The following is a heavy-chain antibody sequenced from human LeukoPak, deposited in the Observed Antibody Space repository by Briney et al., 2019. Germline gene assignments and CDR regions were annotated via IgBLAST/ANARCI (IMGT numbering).Heavy chain of an antibody. CDR3: ARGRRGSGWYEYFQH. D-gene: IGHD6-19*01. J-gene: IGHJ1*01. V-gene: IGHV1-46*01. CDR2: INPSGGST. CDR1: GGTFSSYA. Sequence: GASVKVSCKASGGTFSSYAISWVRQAPGQGLEWMGIINPSGGSTSYAQKFQGRVTMTRDTSTSTVYMELSSLRSEDTAVYYCARGRRGSGWYEYFQHWGQGTLVTVSS.